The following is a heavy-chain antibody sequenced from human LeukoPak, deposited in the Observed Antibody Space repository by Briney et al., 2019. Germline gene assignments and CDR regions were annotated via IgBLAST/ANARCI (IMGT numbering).Heavy chain of an antibody. V-gene: IGHV3-74*01. Sequence: GGSLRLSCAASGFTFSSHWMHWVRQAPGKGLVWVSRINSDGSSTTYADSVKGRFTISRDNAKNTLYLQMNSLRAEDTAVYYCAREWLGFGELPDNWGQGTLVTVS. CDR3: AREWLGFGELPDN. D-gene: IGHD3-10*01. CDR2: INSDGSST. J-gene: IGHJ4*02. CDR1: GFTFSSHW.